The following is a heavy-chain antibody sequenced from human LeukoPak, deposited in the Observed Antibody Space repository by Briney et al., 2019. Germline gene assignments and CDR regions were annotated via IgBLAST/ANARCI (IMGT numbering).Heavy chain of an antibody. D-gene: IGHD6-13*01. Sequence: SETLSLTCAVYGGSFSGYYWSWIRQPPGKGLEWIWEINHSGSTNYNPSLKSRVTISVDTSKNQFSLKLSSVTAADTAVYYCARRQAYSSSWYSIGWFDPWGQGTLVTVSS. J-gene: IGHJ5*02. CDR1: GGSFSGYY. V-gene: IGHV4-34*01. CDR2: INHSGST. CDR3: ARRQAYSSSWYSIGWFDP.